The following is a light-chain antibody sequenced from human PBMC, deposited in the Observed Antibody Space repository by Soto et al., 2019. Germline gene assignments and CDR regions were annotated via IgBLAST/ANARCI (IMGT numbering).Light chain of an antibody. Sequence: EIVLTQTPLLSPVTLGQPASISCRSSRSLVASDGNAYLTWLHQRPGQPPRPLIYKVSQRLSGVPDRFSCSGAGTDFTLHISRVEADDVGTYFCMQATQLRTFGQGTRLEIK. CDR2: KVS. CDR3: MQATQLRT. CDR1: RSLVASDGNAY. J-gene: IGKJ5*01. V-gene: IGKV2-24*01.